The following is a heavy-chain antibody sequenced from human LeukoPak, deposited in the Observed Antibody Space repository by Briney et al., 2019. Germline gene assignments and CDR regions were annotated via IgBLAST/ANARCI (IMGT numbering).Heavy chain of an antibody. D-gene: IGHD3-22*01. CDR2: IIPIFGTA. J-gene: IGHJ4*02. CDR3: ARLPYYYDSSGYMD. CDR1: GGTFSSYA. V-gene: IGHV1-69*05. Sequence: SVKVSCKASGGTFSSYAISLVRQAPGQGLEWMGRIIPIFGTANYAQKFQGRVTITTDESTSTAYMELSSLRSEDTAVYYCARLPYYYDSSGYMDWGQGTLVTVSS.